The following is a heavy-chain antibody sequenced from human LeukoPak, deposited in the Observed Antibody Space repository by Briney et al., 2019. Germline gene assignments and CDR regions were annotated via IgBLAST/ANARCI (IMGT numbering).Heavy chain of an antibody. CDR3: ARGRARGLRGGQTYYYDSSGFSY. J-gene: IGHJ4*02. D-gene: IGHD3-22*01. Sequence: ASVKVSCKASGYTFTSYDINWVRQATGQGLEWMGWMNPNSGNTGYAQKFQGRVTMTRNTSISTAYMELSSLRSEDTAVYYCARGRARGLRGGQTYYYDSSGFSYWGQGTLVTVSS. CDR1: GYTFTSYD. CDR2: MNPNSGNT. V-gene: IGHV1-8*01.